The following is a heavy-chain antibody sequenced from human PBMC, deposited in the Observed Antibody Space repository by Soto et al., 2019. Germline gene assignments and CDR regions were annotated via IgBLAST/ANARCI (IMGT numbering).Heavy chain of an antibody. Sequence: QVQLVESGGGVVQPGRSLRLSCAASGFTFSTYGVHWVRQAPGKGLEWVAVISSDGSEKYYAGSVKGRLSISRDNSKSTLYLQMDSLRAEDTAVYYCAKGAVTTSLYYFDYWGQGTLVTVSS. CDR2: ISSDGSEK. D-gene: IGHD4-17*01. J-gene: IGHJ4*02. CDR3: AKGAVTTSLYYFDY. CDR1: GFTFSTYG. V-gene: IGHV3-30*18.